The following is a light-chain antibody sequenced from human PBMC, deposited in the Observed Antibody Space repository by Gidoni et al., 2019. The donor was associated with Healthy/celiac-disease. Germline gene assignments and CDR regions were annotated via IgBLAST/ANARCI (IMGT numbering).Light chain of an antibody. V-gene: IGKV3-11*01. J-gene: IGKJ3*01. CDR3: QQSSNWLFT. CDR2: DAS. CDR1: QSVSSY. Sequence: PATLSLSAEERATLSWRASQSVSSYVAWYQQKPGQAPRLLIYDASNGATGIPARFSGSGSGTDFTLTISSLEPEDFAVYYCQQSSNWLFTFGPGTKVDIK.